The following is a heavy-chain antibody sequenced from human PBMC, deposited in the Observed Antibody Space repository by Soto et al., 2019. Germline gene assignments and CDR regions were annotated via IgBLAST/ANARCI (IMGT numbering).Heavy chain of an antibody. CDR3: VKSTVTTVGFDY. D-gene: IGHD4-17*01. CDR2: ISGSGGTT. J-gene: IGHJ4*02. CDR1: GFTFSSYA. V-gene: IGHV3-23*01. Sequence: EVQLLESGGGLEQPGGSLRLSCAASGFTFSSYAMSWVRQAPGKGLEWVSGISGSGGTTYYGDSVRDRFTISRDNSKNTLYLQMNSLRAEDTAVYYCVKSTVTTVGFDYWGQGTLVTVSS.